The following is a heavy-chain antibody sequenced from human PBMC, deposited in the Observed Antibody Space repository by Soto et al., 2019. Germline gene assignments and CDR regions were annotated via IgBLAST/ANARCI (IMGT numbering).Heavy chain of an antibody. D-gene: IGHD3-10*01. Sequence: GGSLRLSCAASGFTFSSYGMHWVRQAPGKGLEWVAVISYDGSNKYYADSVKGRFTISRDNSKNTLYLQMNSLRAEDTAVYYCAKGRSELLWFGESDGMDVWGQGTTVTVSS. CDR1: GFTFSSYG. V-gene: IGHV3-30*18. J-gene: IGHJ6*02. CDR3: AKGRSELLWFGESDGMDV. CDR2: ISYDGSNK.